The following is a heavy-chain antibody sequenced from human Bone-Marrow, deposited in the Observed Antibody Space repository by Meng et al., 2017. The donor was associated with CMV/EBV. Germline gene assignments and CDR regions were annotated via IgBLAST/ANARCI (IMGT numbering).Heavy chain of an antibody. D-gene: IGHD2-2*01. CDR1: GGSVSSGSYY. CDR3: ARAFCRSASCYAFDI. V-gene: IGHV4-61*01. J-gene: IGHJ3*02. Sequence: SETLSLTCTVSGGSVSSGSYYWSWIRQPPGKGLEWLGYIYNNGRTNYNPSLRSRLTISEDTSKSQVSLNLSSVTAADTALYYCARAFCRSASCYAFDIWGQGTMVTGSS. CDR2: IYNNGRT.